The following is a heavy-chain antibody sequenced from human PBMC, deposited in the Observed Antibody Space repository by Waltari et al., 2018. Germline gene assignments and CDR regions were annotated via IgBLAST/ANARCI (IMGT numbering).Heavy chain of an antibody. CDR3: ARCLHSHSGGVVVPAARSGFDP. CDR2: INHSGRT. D-gene: IGHD2-2*01. V-gene: IGHV4-34*01. CDR1: GGSFSGYY. J-gene: IGHJ5*02. Sequence: QVQLQQWGAGLLKPSETLSLTCAVYGGSFSGYYWSWIRQPTGKGLEWIGEINHSGRTNYNPSLKSRVTISVDTSKNQFSLKLSSVTAADTAVYYCARCLHSHSGGVVVPAARSGFDPWGQGTLVTVSS.